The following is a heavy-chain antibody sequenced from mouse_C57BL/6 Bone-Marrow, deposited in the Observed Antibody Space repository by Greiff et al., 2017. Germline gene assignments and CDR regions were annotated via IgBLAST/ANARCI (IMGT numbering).Heavy chain of an antibody. J-gene: IGHJ4*01. CDR3: ARRRVVVLYAMDY. Sequence: EVQLQQSGPELVKPGASVKIPCKASGYTFTDYNMDWVKQSPGKSLEWIGDINPNNGGTIYNQKFKGKATLTVDKSSSTAYMELRSLTSEDTAVYYCARRRVVVLYAMDYWGQGTSVTGSS. V-gene: IGHV1-18*01. CDR1: GYTFTDYN. CDR2: INPNNGGT. D-gene: IGHD1-1*01.